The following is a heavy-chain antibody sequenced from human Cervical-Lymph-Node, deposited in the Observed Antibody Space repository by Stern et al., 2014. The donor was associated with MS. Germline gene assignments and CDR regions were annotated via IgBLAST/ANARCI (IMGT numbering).Heavy chain of an antibody. CDR2: ITNVGST. V-gene: IGHV3-53*01. J-gene: IGHJ4*02. CDR3: ARDTSSPERSDW. Sequence: VQLVESGGGVIQPGGSLRLSCTASGFTGCRDYMTWVHQAPGKGLEWVSLITNVGSTFYTDSVKGRFTISRDDSKNTVYLHMTSLRAEDTAMYYCARDTSSPERSDWWGQGTLVTVSS. CDR1: GFTGCRDY. D-gene: IGHD1-1*01.